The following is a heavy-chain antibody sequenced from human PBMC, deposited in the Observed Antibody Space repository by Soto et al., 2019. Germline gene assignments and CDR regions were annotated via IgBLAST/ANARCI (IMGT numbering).Heavy chain of an antibody. V-gene: IGHV4-61*01. CDR2: VYFTGTT. D-gene: IGHD4-17*01. CDR3: ARTTAVPNTLRSRYFFDY. J-gene: IGHJ4*02. CDR1: GGSVSNGMYY. Sequence: PSETLSLTCTVSGGSVSNGMYYWSWIRQPPGKGLEWIGNVYFTGTTIYNPSLKSRVTMSVDTYKDQFSLRLSSVTTADTALYYCARTTAVPNTLRSRYFFDYWGQGTLVTVSS.